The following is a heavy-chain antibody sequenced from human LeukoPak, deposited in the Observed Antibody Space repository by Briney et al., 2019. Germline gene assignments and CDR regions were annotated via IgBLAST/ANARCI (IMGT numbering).Heavy chain of an antibody. Sequence: PGGSLRLSCAASGFTFSRYWMHWVRQAPGRGLVWVSRINTDGSRTDYADSVKGRFTISRDNAKNTLYLQMNSLGAEDTAVYYCASDFTGYDDCWGQGTLVSVSS. V-gene: IGHV3-74*01. CDR2: INTDGSRT. CDR3: ASDFTGYDDC. D-gene: IGHD3-9*01. J-gene: IGHJ4*02. CDR1: GFTFSRYW.